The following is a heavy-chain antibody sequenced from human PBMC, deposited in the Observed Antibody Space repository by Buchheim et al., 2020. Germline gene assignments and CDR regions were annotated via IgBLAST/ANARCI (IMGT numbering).Heavy chain of an antibody. CDR1: GFTFSSYA. CDR3: ARDRGGGSYYYYYGMDV. V-gene: IGHV3-30*04. CDR2: ISYDGSNK. Sequence: QVQLVESGGGVVQPGRSLRLSCAASGFTFSSYAMHWVRQAPGKGLEWVAVISYDGSNKYYADSVKGRFTISRDNSKNPLYLQMNSLRAEDTAVYYCARDRGGGSYYYYYGMDVWGQGTT. D-gene: IGHD1-26*01. J-gene: IGHJ6*02.